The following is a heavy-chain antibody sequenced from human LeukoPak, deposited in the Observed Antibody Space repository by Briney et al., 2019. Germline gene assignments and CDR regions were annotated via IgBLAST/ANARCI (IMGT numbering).Heavy chain of an antibody. CDR3: ARGHSGWYDY. CDR1: GFTFSSYA. D-gene: IGHD6-19*01. V-gene: IGHV3-23*01. CDR2: ISGSGGST. J-gene: IGHJ4*02. Sequence: GGSLRLSCAASGFTFSSYAMSWVRQAPGKGLRWVSAISGSGGSTYYADSVKGRFTISRDNSKNTLYLQMNSLRAEDTAVYYCARGHSGWYDYWGQGTLVTVSS.